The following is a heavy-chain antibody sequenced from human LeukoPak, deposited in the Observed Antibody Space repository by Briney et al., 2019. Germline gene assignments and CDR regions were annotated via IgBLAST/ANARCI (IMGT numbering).Heavy chain of an antibody. CDR3: ASTFYGDSPPY. CDR1: GFTVSSNY. D-gene: IGHD4-17*01. CDR2: IYSGGST. J-gene: IGHJ4*02. Sequence: GGSLRLSCAASGFTVSSNYMSWVRQASGKGLEWVSVIYSGGSTYYADSVKGRFTISRDNSKNTLYLQMNSLRAEDTAVYYCASTFYGDSPPYWGQGTLVTVSS. V-gene: IGHV3-66*01.